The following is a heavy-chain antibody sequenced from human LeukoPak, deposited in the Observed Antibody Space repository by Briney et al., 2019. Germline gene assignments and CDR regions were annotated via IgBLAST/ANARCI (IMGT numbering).Heavy chain of an antibody. D-gene: IGHD5-12*01. J-gene: IGHJ4*02. CDR3: AREASDIVATIPYFDY. Sequence: GASVKVSCKASGYTFTRYGISWVRQARGQGLEWMGWISAYNGNTNYAQKLQGRVTMTTDTSTSTAYMELRSLRSDDTAVYYCAREASDIVATIPYFDYWGQGTLVIVSS. V-gene: IGHV1-18*01. CDR2: ISAYNGNT. CDR1: GYTFTRYG.